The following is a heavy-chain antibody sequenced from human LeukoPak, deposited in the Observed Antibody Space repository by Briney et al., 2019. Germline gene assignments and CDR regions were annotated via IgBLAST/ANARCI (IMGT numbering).Heavy chain of an antibody. CDR3: ARGRGVRSWLGPPAGFDY. Sequence: PSETLSLTCAVYGGSFSGYYWSWLRQPPGKGLKWIGEINHSGTTNYNQSLKSRVTISVDTSKNQFSLKLSSVTAADTAVYYCARGRGVRSWLGPPAGFDYWGQGTLVTVSS. J-gene: IGHJ4*02. D-gene: IGHD3-10*01. CDR2: INHSGTT. CDR1: GGSFSGYY. V-gene: IGHV4-34*01.